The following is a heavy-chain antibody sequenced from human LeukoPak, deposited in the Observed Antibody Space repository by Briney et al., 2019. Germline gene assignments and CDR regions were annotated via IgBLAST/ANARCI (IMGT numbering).Heavy chain of an antibody. Sequence: SETLSLTCAVYGRSFSGYYWSWIRQPPGKGLEWIGEINHSGSTNYNPSLKSRVTISVDTSKNQFSLKLSSVTAADTAVYYCARGRFPLLYWGQGTLVTVSS. D-gene: IGHD2-15*01. CDR3: ARGRFPLLY. CDR1: GRSFSGYY. V-gene: IGHV4-34*01. J-gene: IGHJ4*02. CDR2: INHSGST.